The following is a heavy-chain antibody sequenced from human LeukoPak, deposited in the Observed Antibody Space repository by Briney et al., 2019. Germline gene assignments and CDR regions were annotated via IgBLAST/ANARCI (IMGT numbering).Heavy chain of an antibody. CDR2: MNPNSGNT. CDR3: ARATYGSGSYYPDY. Sequence: ASVKVSCKASGYIFTNFGISWVRQARGQGLEWMGWMNPNSGNTGYAQKFQGRVTMTRNTSISTAYMELSSLRSEDTAVYYCARATYGSGSYYPDYWGQGTLVTVSS. J-gene: IGHJ4*02. V-gene: IGHV1-8*02. D-gene: IGHD3-10*01. CDR1: GYIFTNFG.